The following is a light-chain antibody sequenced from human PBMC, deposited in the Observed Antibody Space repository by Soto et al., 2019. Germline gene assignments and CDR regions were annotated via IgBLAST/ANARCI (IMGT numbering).Light chain of an antibody. CDR3: QQYYIYPWT. J-gene: IGKJ1*01. CDR1: QGISNN. Sequence: AIRMTQSPSSLSASTGDRVTITCRASQGISNNLVWYQQIPGKALKVLIHAASTLQSGVSSRFSGSGSGTEFTLTITCLQSEDFATYYCQQYYIYPWTFGQGTKVEV. V-gene: IGKV1-8*01. CDR2: AAS.